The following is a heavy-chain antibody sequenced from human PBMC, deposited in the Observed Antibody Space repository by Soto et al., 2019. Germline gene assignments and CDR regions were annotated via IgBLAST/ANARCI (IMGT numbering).Heavy chain of an antibody. Sequence: VASVKVSCKASGYSFTQYAIHWVRQAPGRSLEWLGWIHPANGNTKYSQKFQGRVTFTADTSATTAYMELSSLRSEDAGVYYCARCSGSYYYYGMDVWGQGTTVTVSS. CDR1: GYSFTQYA. D-gene: IGHD3-10*02. CDR2: IHPANGNT. CDR3: ARCSGSYYYYGMDV. V-gene: IGHV1-3*01. J-gene: IGHJ6*02.